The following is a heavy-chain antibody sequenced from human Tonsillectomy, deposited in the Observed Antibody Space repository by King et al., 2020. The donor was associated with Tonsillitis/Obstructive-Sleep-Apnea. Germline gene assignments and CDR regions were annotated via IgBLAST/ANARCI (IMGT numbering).Heavy chain of an antibody. V-gene: IGHV4-59*01. CDR1: GGSISSYY. Sequence: QLQESGPGLVKPSETLSLTCTVSGGSISSYYWSWIRQPPGKGLEWIGYIYYSGSTNYNPSLKSRVTISVDTSKNQISLKLSSVTAADTAVYYCARGGSSSSSYYYYYYYMDVWGKGTTVTVSS. J-gene: IGHJ6*03. D-gene: IGHD6-6*01. CDR3: ARGGSSSSSYYYYYYYMDV. CDR2: IYYSGST.